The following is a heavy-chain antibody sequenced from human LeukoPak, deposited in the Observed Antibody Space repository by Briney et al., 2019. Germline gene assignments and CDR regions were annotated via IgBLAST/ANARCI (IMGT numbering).Heavy chain of an antibody. Sequence: ASVKVSCKASGYTFTSYDINWVRQATGQGLEWMGWMNPNSGNTGYAQKFQGRVTMTRNTSISTAYMELSSLRSEDTAVYYCARDPVPITMVRGVIINPPGYYMDVWGKGTTVTVSS. J-gene: IGHJ6*03. CDR1: GYTFTSYD. CDR2: MNPNSGNT. D-gene: IGHD3-10*01. V-gene: IGHV1-8*01. CDR3: ARDPVPITMVRGVIINPPGYYMDV.